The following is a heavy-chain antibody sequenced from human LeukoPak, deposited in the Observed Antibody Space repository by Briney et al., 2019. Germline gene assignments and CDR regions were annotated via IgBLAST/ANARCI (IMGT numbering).Heavy chain of an antibody. D-gene: IGHD3-10*01. CDR3: ARIIGGSGNYQ. V-gene: IGHV2-5*02. CDR1: GFSLSTSGVG. J-gene: IGHJ4*02. CDR2: IYWDDDK. Sequence: SGPTLVNPTQTLTLTCTFSGFSLSTSGVGVGWIRQPPGKALEWLALIYWDDDKRYSPSLKTRLTITKDTSKNQVVLTMTNIDPVDTATYYCARIIGGSGNYQWGQGTLVTVSS.